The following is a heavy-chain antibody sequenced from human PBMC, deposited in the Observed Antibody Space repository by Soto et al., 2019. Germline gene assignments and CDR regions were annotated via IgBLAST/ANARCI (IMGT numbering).Heavy chain of an antibody. Sequence: GASLXISCQGSGYSFTSYWIGWVRQMPGKGLEWMGIIYPGDSDTRYSPSFQGQVTISADRSISTAYLQWNSLKASDTAVYYCARGRGYCSGSSCYVDLWGQGTLVTVSS. CDR1: GYSFTSYW. J-gene: IGHJ5*02. CDR2: IYPGDSDT. CDR3: ARGRGYCSGSSCYVDL. D-gene: IGHD2-15*01. V-gene: IGHV5-51*01.